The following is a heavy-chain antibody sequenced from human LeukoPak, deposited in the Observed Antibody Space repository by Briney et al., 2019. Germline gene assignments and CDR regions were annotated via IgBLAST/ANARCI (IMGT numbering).Heavy chain of an antibody. V-gene: IGHV4-34*01. CDR2: INHSGST. CDR1: GGSFSGYY. D-gene: IGHD3-10*01. Sequence: PSETLSLTCAVYGGSFSGYYWSWIRRPPGKGLEWIGEINHSGSTNYNPSLKSRVTISVDTSKNQFSLKLSSVTAADTAVYYCASRVGDYWGQGTLVTVSS. CDR3: ASRVGDY. J-gene: IGHJ4*02.